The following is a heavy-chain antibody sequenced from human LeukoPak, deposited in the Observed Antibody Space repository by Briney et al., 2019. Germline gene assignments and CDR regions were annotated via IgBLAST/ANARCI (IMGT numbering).Heavy chain of an antibody. D-gene: IGHD4-17*01. V-gene: IGHV3-7*01. Sequence: GGSLRLSCAASGFTFSSYWMSWVRQAPGTGLEWVANIKQDGSEKYYVDSVKGRFTISRDNAKNSLYLQMNSLRAEDTAVYYCAREPAYYGDSQALDYWGQGTLVTVSS. CDR1: GFTFSSYW. J-gene: IGHJ4*02. CDR2: IKQDGSEK. CDR3: AREPAYYGDSQALDY.